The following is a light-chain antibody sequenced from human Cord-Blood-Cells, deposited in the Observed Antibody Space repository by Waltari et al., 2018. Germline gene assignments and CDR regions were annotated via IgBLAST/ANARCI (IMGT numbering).Light chain of an antibody. CDR2: EGS. J-gene: IGLJ3*02. CDR3: CSYAGSSTWV. CDR1: SSDVGRYNL. V-gene: IGLV2-23*01. Sequence: QSALTQPAPVSGSPGQSTTISCTGTSSDVGRYNLVSWYQQHPGKAPKLMIYEGSKRPSGVSNRFSGSKSGNTASLTISGLQAEDEADYYCCSYAGSSTWVFGGGTKLTVL.